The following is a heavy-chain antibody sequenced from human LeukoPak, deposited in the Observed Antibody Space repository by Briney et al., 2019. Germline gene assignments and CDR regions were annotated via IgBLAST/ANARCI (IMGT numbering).Heavy chain of an antibody. J-gene: IGHJ6*03. CDR3: ARVLAAAGTYYYYYYMDV. CDR1: GYTFTCYY. D-gene: IGHD6-13*01. V-gene: IGHV1-2*02. Sequence: GASVKVSCKASGYTFTCYYMHWVRQAPGQGLEWMGWINPNSGGTNYAQKFQGRVTMTRDTSISTAYMELSRLRSEDTAVYYCARVLAAAGTYYYYYYMDVWGKGTTVTVSS. CDR2: INPNSGGT.